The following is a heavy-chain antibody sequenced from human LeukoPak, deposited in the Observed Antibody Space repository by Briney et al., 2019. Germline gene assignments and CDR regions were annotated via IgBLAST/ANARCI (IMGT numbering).Heavy chain of an antibody. Sequence: ASVKVSCKASGYTFTGYYMHWVRQAPGQGLEWMGWINPNSGGTNYAQKLQGRVTMTRNTSTSTVYMELSSLRSEDTAVYYCARAHVYILTGSIDYWGQGTLVTVSS. D-gene: IGHD3-9*01. V-gene: IGHV1-2*02. CDR2: INPNSGGT. CDR1: GYTFTGYY. CDR3: ARAHVYILTGSIDY. J-gene: IGHJ4*02.